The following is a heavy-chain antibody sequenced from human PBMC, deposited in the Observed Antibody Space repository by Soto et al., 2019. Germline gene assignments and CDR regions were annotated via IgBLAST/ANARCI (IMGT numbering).Heavy chain of an antibody. J-gene: IGHJ4*02. CDR3: ARERDSSSSSYAANNQFDY. Sequence: PSETLSLTCAVYGGSFSGYYWSWIRQPPGKGLEWIGEINHSGGTNYNPSLKSRVTISVDTSKNQFSLKLSSVTAADTAVYYCARERDSSSSSYAANNQFDYWGQGTLVTVSS. V-gene: IGHV4-34*01. CDR1: GGSFSGYY. D-gene: IGHD6-6*01. CDR2: INHSGGT.